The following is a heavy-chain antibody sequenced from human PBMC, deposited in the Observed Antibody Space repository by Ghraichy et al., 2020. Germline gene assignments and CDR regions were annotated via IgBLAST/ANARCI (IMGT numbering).Heavy chain of an antibody. V-gene: IGHV3-48*02. D-gene: IGHD2-21*02. Sequence: GGSLRLSCAASGFSFSNYNMNWVRQAPGKGLEWVSYISSGSTTIFYADSVKGRFTISRDNAKSSLYLQMNSLRDEDTAVYYCARDDFQYYYYYMDVWGKGTTVTVSS. J-gene: IGHJ6*03. CDR2: ISSGSTTI. CDR1: GFSFSNYN. CDR3: ARDDFQYYYYYMDV.